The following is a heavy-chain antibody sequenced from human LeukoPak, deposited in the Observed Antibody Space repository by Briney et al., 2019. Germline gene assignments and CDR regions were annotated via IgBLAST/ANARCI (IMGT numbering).Heavy chain of an antibody. Sequence: ASVKVPCKASGYTFTGYYMHWVRQAPGQGLEWMGWINPNSGGTNYAQKFQGRVTMTRDTSISTAYMELSRLRSDDTAVYYCARDASWGSSWDYYYYYYMDVWGKGTTVTVSS. CDR1: GYTFTGYY. J-gene: IGHJ6*03. V-gene: IGHV1-2*02. CDR2: INPNSGGT. CDR3: ARDASWGSSWDYYYYYYMDV. D-gene: IGHD6-13*01.